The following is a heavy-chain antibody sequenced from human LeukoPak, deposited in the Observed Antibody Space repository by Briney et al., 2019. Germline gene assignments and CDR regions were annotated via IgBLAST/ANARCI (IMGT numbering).Heavy chain of an antibody. D-gene: IGHD3-16*02. CDR2: ICHSGST. V-gene: IGHV4-4*02. CDR3: ARAYDYVWGSYRGDAFDI. Sequence: SETLSLTCAVSGGSISSSNWWSWVRQPPGKGLEWIGEICHSGSTNYNPSLKSRVTISVDKSKNQFSLKLSSVTAADTAVYYCARAYDYVWGSYRGDAFDIWGQGTMVTVSS. CDR1: GGSISSSNW. J-gene: IGHJ3*02.